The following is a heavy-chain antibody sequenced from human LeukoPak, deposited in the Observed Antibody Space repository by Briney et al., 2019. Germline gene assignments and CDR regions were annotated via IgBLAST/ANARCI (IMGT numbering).Heavy chain of an antibody. V-gene: IGHV3-30-3*01. J-gene: IGHJ4*02. Sequence: GGSQRLSCAASGFTFSSYAMHWVRQAPGKGLEWVAVISYDGSNKYYADSVKGRFTISRDNSKNTLYLQMNSLRAEDTAVYYCARAEGYCSSTSCYPQEFDYWGQGTLVTVSS. CDR2: ISYDGSNK. D-gene: IGHD2-2*01. CDR3: ARAEGYCSSTSCYPQEFDY. CDR1: GFTFSSYA.